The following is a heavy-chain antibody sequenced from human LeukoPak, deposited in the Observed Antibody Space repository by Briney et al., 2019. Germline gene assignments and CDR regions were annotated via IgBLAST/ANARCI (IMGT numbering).Heavy chain of an antibody. D-gene: IGHD4-23*01. CDR1: GFTFSSYS. CDR2: ISSSSSYI. CDR3: ARGYGGAWAPDAFDI. Sequence: GGSLRLSCAASGFTFSSYSMSWVRQAPGKGLEWVSSISSSSSYIYYADSVKGRFTISRDNAKNTLYLQMNSLRAEDTAVYYCARGYGGAWAPDAFDIWGQGTMVTVSS. V-gene: IGHV3-21*01. J-gene: IGHJ3*02.